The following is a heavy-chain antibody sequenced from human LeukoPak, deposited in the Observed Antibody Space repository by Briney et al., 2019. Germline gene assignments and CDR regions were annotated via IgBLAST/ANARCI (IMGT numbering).Heavy chain of an antibody. J-gene: IGHJ4*02. D-gene: IGHD6-13*01. CDR1: GFTVSSNY. Sequence: GGSLRLSCAASGFTVSSNYVSWVRQAPGKGLEWVSVIYSGGSTYYADSVKGRFTISRDNSKNTLYLQMNSLRAEDTAVYYCARDHQYSSSWNFDYWGQGTLVTVSS. CDR2: IYSGGST. CDR3: ARDHQYSSSWNFDY. V-gene: IGHV3-66*02.